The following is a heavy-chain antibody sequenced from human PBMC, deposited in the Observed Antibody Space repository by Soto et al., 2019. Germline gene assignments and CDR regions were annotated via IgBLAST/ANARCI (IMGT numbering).Heavy chain of an antibody. Sequence: QITLKESGPTLVKPTQTLTLTCTFSGFSLSTSGVGVGWIRQPPGKALEWLAFIYWDDDKRYSPSLKSRLTITKDTPKNQVVLTMTNMDPVDTATYYCAHARIEMATPETWPFDYWGQGTLVTVSS. CDR2: IYWDDDK. CDR1: GFSLSTSGVG. CDR3: AHARIEMATPETWPFDY. J-gene: IGHJ4*02. V-gene: IGHV2-5*02. D-gene: IGHD5-12*01.